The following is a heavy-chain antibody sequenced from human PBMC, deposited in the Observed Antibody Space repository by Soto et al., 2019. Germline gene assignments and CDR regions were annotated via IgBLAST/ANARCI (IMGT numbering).Heavy chain of an antibody. CDR1: GYTFTSYA. V-gene: IGHV1-3*05. CDR3: ARAPGGPGIAEY. J-gene: IGHJ4*02. Sequence: QVQLVQSGAEEKKPGASVKVSCKASGYTFTSYAMYWVRQAPGQRLEWMGWINAGNGNTKYSQKLQGRVTITRDTSASTAYMELSSLRSEDTAVYYCARAPGGPGIAEYWGQGTLVTVSS. CDR2: INAGNGNT. D-gene: IGHD6-13*01.